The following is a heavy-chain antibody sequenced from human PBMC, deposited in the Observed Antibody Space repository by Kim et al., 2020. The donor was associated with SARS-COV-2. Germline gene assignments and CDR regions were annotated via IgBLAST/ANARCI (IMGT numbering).Heavy chain of an antibody. CDR3: TSEAAAGSNAFDI. D-gene: IGHD6-13*01. CDR1: GLTFSGYS. V-gene: IGHV3-73*01. J-gene: IGHJ3*02. CDR2: IRSKANSYAS. Sequence: GGSLRLSCEASGLTFSGYSMHWVRQAAGKGLEEVGRIRSKANSYASAYAASGNGRLTMSRDDSKYTANLQMNSLKTEDTDESYCTSEAAAGSNAFDIWG.